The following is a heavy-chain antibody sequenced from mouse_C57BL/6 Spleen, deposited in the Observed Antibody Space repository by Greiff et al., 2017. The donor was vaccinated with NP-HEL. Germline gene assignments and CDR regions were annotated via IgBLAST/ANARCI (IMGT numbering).Heavy chain of an antibody. CDR1: GYTFTSYW. CDR3: ARSAAQAHFDY. CDR2: IDPSDSYT. J-gene: IGHJ2*01. D-gene: IGHD3-2*02. Sequence: VQLQQPGAELVMPGASVKLSCKASGYTFTSYWMHWVKQRPGQGLEWIGEIDPSDSYTNYNQKFKGKSTLTVDKSSSTAYMQLSSLTSEDSAVYYCARSAAQAHFDYWGQGTTLTVSS. V-gene: IGHV1-69*01.